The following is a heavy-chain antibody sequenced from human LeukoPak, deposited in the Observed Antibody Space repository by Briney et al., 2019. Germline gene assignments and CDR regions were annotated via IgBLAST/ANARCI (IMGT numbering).Heavy chain of an antibody. CDR3: VRGHYGMDV. V-gene: IGHV3-7*05. CDR1: GFTFSNSW. CDR2: INPDGSET. Sequence: GGSLRLSCGASGFTFSNSWMTWVRQAPGKGLEWVANINPDGSETNYVDSVEGRFTISRDNAKNSLSLQMDSLRAEDTAVYYCVRGHYGMDVWGQGTTVIVSS. J-gene: IGHJ6*02.